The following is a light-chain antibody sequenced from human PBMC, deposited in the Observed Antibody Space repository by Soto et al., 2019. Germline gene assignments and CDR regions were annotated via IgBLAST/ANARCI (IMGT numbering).Light chain of an antibody. CDR3: QQYYSYPFT. V-gene: IGKV1-8*01. Sequence: IRTTHSPSSISASTVNRLTITCRASQCISSYLAWYQQIPGIAPKLLIYAASTLQSGVPSRFSGSGSGTDFTLTISCLQSEDFATYYCQQYYSYPFTFGPGTKVDIK. J-gene: IGKJ3*01. CDR1: QCISSY. CDR2: AAS.